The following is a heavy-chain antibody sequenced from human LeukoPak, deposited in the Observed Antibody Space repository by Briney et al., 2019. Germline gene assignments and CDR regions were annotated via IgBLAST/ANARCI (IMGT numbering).Heavy chain of an antibody. CDR2: IYHSGSI. CDR3: ARGISGYFGTSGYYYNY. CDR1: GDSISTNYW. Sequence: SETLSLTCAVSGDSISTNYWWTWVRQPPGKGLEWIGEIYHSGSINYNPSLKNRVTLSIDKSNNHFSLRLSSLSAADTAVYYCARGISGYFGTSGYYYNYWGQGTLVTVSS. V-gene: IGHV4-4*02. D-gene: IGHD3-22*01. J-gene: IGHJ4*02.